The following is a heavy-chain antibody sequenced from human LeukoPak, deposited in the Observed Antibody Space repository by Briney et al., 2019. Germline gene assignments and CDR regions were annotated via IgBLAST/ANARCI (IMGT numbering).Heavy chain of an antibody. D-gene: IGHD6-19*01. V-gene: IGHV3-23*01. J-gene: IGHJ4*02. Sequence: GGSLRLSCVASGFPFSSYAMSWVRQAPGKGLEWVSSISGSDDKTYSADSVKGRFTISRDKSKSTLFLQMNSLRAEDTAVYYCAKDGPGSGWPDLDYWGQGTLVTVSS. CDR3: AKDGPGSGWPDLDY. CDR1: GFPFSSYA. CDR2: ISGSDDKT.